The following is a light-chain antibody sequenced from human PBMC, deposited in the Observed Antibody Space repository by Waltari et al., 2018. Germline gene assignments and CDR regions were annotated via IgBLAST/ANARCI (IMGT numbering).Light chain of an antibody. J-gene: IGKJ1*01. Sequence: EIVMTQSPVTLSVSPGERANLSFRASQSVGTDLAWYQQKPGQAPRLLIYGASTRVTGIPARFSGSGSGTQFTLTISSLQSEDFAVYYCQQYNNRRTFGQGTKVEI. CDR3: QQYNNRRT. CDR2: GAS. CDR1: QSVGTD. V-gene: IGKV3-15*01.